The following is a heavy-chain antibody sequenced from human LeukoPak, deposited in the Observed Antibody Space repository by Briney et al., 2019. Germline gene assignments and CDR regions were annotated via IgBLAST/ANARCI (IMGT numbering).Heavy chain of an antibody. J-gene: IGHJ4*02. CDR2: INWNGGST. CDR1: EFSVGSNY. Sequence: GGSLRLSCAASEFSVGSNYMTWVRQAPGKGPEWVSGINWNGGSTGYADSVRGRFTISRDNAKNTLYLQMNSLRAEDAAVYFCAKAPVTSCRGAYCYPFDSWGQGTLVTVSS. CDR3: AKAPVTSCRGAYCYPFDS. D-gene: IGHD2-21*01. V-gene: IGHV3-20*04.